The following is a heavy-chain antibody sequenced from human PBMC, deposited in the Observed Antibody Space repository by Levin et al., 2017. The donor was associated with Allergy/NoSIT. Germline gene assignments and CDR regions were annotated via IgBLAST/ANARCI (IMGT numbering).Heavy chain of an antibody. CDR3: ARGMGGYCSSTSCRNWFDP. CDR2: INPNSGGT. CDR1: GYTFTGYY. V-gene: IGHV1-2*02. D-gene: IGHD2-2*01. Sequence: AASVKVSCKASGYTFTGYYMHWVRQAPGQGLEWMGWINPNSGGTNYAQKFQGRVTMTRDTSISTAYMELSRLRSDDTAVYYCARGMGGYCSSTSCRNWFDPWGQGTLVTVSS. J-gene: IGHJ5*02.